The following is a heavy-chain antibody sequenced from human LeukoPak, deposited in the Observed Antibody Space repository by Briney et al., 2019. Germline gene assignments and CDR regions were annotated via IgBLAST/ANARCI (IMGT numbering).Heavy chain of an antibody. V-gene: IGHV3-48*03. D-gene: IGHD3-22*01. Sequence: GGSLRLSRAASGFTFSSYEMNWVRQAPGKGLEWVSYISSSGSTIYYADSVKGRFTISRDNAKNSLYLQMNSLRAEDTAVYYCARGTYYYDSSGYSHFAFDIWGQGTMVTVSS. J-gene: IGHJ3*02. CDR2: ISSSGSTI. CDR1: GFTFSSYE. CDR3: ARGTYYYDSSGYSHFAFDI.